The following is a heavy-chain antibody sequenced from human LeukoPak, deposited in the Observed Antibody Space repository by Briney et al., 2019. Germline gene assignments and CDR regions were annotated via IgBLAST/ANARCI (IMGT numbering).Heavy chain of an antibody. CDR3: ARLYYYDSSGYYRTDAFDI. CDR2: IYHSGST. D-gene: IGHD3-22*01. J-gene: IGHJ3*02. CDR1: GGSISSSNW. V-gene: IGHV4-4*02. Sequence: PSETLSLTCAVSGGSISSSNWWSWVRQPPGKGLEWIGEIYHSGSTYYNPSLKSRVTISVDKSKNQFSLKLSSVTAADTAVYYCARLYYYDSSGYYRTDAFDIWGQGTMVTVSS.